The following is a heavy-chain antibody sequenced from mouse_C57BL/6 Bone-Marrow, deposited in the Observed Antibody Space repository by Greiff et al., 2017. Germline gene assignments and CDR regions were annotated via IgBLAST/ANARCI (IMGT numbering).Heavy chain of an antibody. CDR2: IDPSDSYT. Sequence: QVQLQQPGAGLVLPGATVKLSCKASGYTLTSYWVHWVRQRPGQGLEWIGEIDPSDSYTNYNQKFKGKSTWTVDKTSNTAYMKHSSLTYEDSAVYYCASSNWVYAMDYWGQGTSVTVSS. CDR3: ASSNWVYAMDY. J-gene: IGHJ4*01. CDR1: GYTLTSYW. V-gene: IGHV1-69*01. D-gene: IGHD4-1*02.